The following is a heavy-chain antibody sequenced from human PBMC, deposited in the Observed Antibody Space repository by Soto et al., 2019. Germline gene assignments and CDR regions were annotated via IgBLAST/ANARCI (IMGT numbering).Heavy chain of an antibody. D-gene: IGHD3-9*01. CDR2: ISYDGSNK. CDR1: GFTFSSYA. J-gene: IGHJ6*02. Sequence: GGSLRLSCAASGFTFSSYAMHWVRQAPGKGLEWVAVISYDGSNKYYADSVKGRFTISRDNSKNTLYLQMNSLRAEDTAVYYCARDWGDILTGYHSQYYYYYYGMDVWGQGTTVTVSS. CDR3: ARDWGDILTGYHSQYYYYYYGMDV. V-gene: IGHV3-30-3*01.